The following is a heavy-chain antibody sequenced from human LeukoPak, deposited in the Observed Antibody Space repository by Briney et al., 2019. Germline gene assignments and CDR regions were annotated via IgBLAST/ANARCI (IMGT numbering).Heavy chain of an antibody. V-gene: IGHV4-30-4*08. Sequence: SETLSLTCTVSGGSISSGDYYWSWIRQPPGKGLEWIGYIYYSGSTYYNPSLKSRVTISVDTSKNQFSLKLSSVTAADTAVCYCATSLPPNGLIDYWGQGTLVTVSS. CDR3: ATSLPPNGLIDY. J-gene: IGHJ4*02. CDR2: IYYSGST. CDR1: GGSISSGDYY. D-gene: IGHD1-14*01.